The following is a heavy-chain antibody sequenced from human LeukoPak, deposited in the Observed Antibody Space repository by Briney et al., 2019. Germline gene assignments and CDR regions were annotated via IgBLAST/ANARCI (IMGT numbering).Heavy chain of an antibody. CDR3: ARGVGTLRGYSSSWYYATVYSYYFDY. CDR1: GGSISSSSYY. V-gene: IGHV4-39*01. Sequence: SETLSLTCTVSGGSISSSSYYWGWIRQPPGKGLEWIGSIYYSGSTYYNPSLKSRVTISVDTSKNQFSLKLSSVTAADTAVYYCARGVGTLRGYSSSWYYATVYSYYFDYWGQGTLVTVSS. J-gene: IGHJ4*02. D-gene: IGHD6-13*01. CDR2: IYYSGST.